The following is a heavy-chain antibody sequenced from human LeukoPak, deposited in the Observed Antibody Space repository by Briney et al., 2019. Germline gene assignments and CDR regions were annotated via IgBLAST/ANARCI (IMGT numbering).Heavy chain of an antibody. CDR1: GDSISSSSYY. Sequence: PSETLSLTCTVSGDSISSSSYYWGWIRQPPGKGLEWIGSIYYSGSTYYNPSLKSRVTISVDTSKNQFSLKLSSVTAADTAVYYCARRPHSGWSDYWGQGTLVTVPS. D-gene: IGHD6-19*01. J-gene: IGHJ4*02. CDR3: ARRPHSGWSDY. V-gene: IGHV4-39*01. CDR2: IYYSGST.